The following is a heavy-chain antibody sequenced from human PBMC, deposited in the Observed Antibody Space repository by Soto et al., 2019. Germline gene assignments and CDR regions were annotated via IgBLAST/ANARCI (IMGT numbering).Heavy chain of an antibody. Sequence: QVQLVESGGGLVRPGGSLRVSCEASGFTFRDYYMTWFRQAPGKGLEWLSYIDSSTKYTNYADSVKGRFTISRDNAKNSLYLLMNSLRADDTAVYYCAREYYYNMDVWGQWTMVSVSS. CDR2: IDSSTKYT. J-gene: IGHJ6*02. V-gene: IGHV3-11*05. CDR1: GFTFRDYY. CDR3: AREYYYNMDV.